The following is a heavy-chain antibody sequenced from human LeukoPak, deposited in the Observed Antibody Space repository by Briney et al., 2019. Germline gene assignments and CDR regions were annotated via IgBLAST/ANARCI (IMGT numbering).Heavy chain of an antibody. Sequence: GGSLRLSCAASGFTFSSYSMNWVRQAQGQGLEWVSSISSSSSYIYYADSVKGRFTISRDNAKNSLYLQMNSLRAEDTAVYYCARGYSSSSLSSGYWGQGTLVTVSS. V-gene: IGHV3-21*01. D-gene: IGHD6-6*01. J-gene: IGHJ4*02. CDR1: GFTFSSYS. CDR2: ISSSSSYI. CDR3: ARGYSSSSLSSGY.